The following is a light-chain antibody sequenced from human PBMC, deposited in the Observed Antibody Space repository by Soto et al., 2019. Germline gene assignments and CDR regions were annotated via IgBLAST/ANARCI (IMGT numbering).Light chain of an antibody. CDR1: SSDVGGYEY. V-gene: IGLV2-8*01. J-gene: IGLJ1*01. CDR2: EVN. Sequence: QSALTQPPSASGSPGQSVTISCTGTSSDVGGYEYVSWYQQHPGKAPKLMIFEVNKRPSRVPDRFSGSKSGNTASLTVSGLQAEDEADYYYSSYAGINNLGVFGTGTKLTVL. CDR3: SSYAGINNLGV.